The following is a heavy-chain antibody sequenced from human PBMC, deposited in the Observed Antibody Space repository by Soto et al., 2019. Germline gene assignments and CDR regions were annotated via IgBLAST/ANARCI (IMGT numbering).Heavy chain of an antibody. D-gene: IGHD3-16*01. V-gene: IGHV1-3*05. J-gene: IGHJ4*02. Sequence: QVQLVQSGAEEKKPGASVKVSCKASGYTFTSYAMHWVRQAPGQRLEWMGWINAGNGNTKYSQKFQGRVTITRDTSASTAYMELSSLRSEDTAVYSCARAVGAPTSNLAYWGQGTLVTVSS. CDR2: INAGNGNT. CDR1: GYTFTSYA. CDR3: ARAVGAPTSNLAY.